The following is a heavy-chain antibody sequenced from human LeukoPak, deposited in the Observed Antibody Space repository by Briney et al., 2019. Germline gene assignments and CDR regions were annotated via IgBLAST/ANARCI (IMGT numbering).Heavy chain of an antibody. J-gene: IGHJ4*02. V-gene: IGHV3-20*04. CDR1: GFTSNDYG. CDR3: ATWVGRANPFDS. D-gene: IGHD1-26*01. CDR2: FNWNGGST. Sequence: GGSLRLSCAASGFTSNDYGMSWVRQAPGTGLEWVSGFNWNGGSTGYADSVKGRFTISRDNAKNSLYLQMDSLRAEDTAVYYCATWVGRANPFDSWGQGTLVTVSS.